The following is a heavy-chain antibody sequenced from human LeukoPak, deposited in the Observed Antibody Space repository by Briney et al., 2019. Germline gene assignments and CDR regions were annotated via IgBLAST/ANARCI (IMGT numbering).Heavy chain of an antibody. J-gene: IGHJ5*02. D-gene: IGHD2-2*01. CDR2: IYTSGST. CDR1: GDSISSGNYY. Sequence: PSQTLSLTCTVSGDSISSGNYYWTWIRQPAGKGLEWIGHIYTSGSTNYNPPLKSRVTISVDTSKNQFSLKLSSVTAADTAVYYCARDRGGYCSSTSCYAGYWFDPWGQGTLVTVSS. CDR3: ARDRGGYCSSTSCYAGYWFDP. V-gene: IGHV4-61*09.